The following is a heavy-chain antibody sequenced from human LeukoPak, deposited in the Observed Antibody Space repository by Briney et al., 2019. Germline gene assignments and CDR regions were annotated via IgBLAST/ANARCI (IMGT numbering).Heavy chain of an antibody. CDR2: ISHDGARK. J-gene: IGHJ2*01. V-gene: IGHV3-30*14. CDR3: ARSDYLYWYFDL. D-gene: IGHD1-26*01. CDR1: GFTFRSYG. Sequence: GGSLRVSCEGSGFTFRSYGMHWVRQAPGNGLEWVAVISHDGARKYYADSVKGRFTISRDNSKNTLSLQMNSLTPEDTAVYSCARSDYLYWYFDLWGRGTLVTVSS.